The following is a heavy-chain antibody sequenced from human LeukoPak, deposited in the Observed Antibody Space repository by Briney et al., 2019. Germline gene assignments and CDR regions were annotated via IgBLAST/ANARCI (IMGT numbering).Heavy chain of an antibody. CDR1: GFTFSSYG. CDR2: ISYDGSNK. CDR3: AKDGDYAHY. Sequence: GGSLRLSCAASGFTFSSYGMHWVRQAPGKGLEWVAVISYDGSNKYYADSVKGRFTISRDNSKNTLYLQMNSLRAEDTAVYYCAKDGDYAHYWGRGTLVTVSS. V-gene: IGHV3-30*18. J-gene: IGHJ4*02. D-gene: IGHD4-17*01.